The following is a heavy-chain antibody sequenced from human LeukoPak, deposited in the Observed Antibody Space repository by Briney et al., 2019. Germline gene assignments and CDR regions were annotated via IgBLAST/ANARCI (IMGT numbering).Heavy chain of an antibody. CDR1: GGTFSSYA. Sequence: ASVKVPCKASGGTFSSYAISWVRQAPGQGLEWMGGIIPIFGTANYAQKFQGRVTITADESTSTAYMELSSLRSEDTAVYYCARGGDYSIIRGKNWFDPWGQGTLVTVSS. CDR3: ARGGDYSIIRGKNWFDP. D-gene: IGHD4-11*01. V-gene: IGHV1-69*13. CDR2: IIPIFGTA. J-gene: IGHJ5*02.